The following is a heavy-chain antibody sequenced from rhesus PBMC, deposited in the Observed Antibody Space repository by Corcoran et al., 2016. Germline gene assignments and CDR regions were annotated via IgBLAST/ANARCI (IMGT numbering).Heavy chain of an antibody. D-gene: IGHD3-3*01. CDR3: AATYYNFWTGPIGYFDY. V-gene: IGHV4-173*01. J-gene: IGHJ4*01. Sequence: QVQLQESGPGLVKPSETLSLTCAVSGGSISSNYWSWIRQPPGKGLEGSGRISGSGGSTDYNPSLKSRVPISTDTSKNQFSLKLSSVTAADTAVYYCAATYYNFWTGPIGYFDYWGQGVLVTVSS. CDR1: GGSISSNY. CDR2: ISGSGGST.